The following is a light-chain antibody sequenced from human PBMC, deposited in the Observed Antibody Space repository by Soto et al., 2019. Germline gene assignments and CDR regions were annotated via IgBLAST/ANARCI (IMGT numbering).Light chain of an antibody. CDR1: SSNIGAGYD. CDR2: GNS. J-gene: IGLJ2*01. Sequence: QSVLTQPPSVSGAPGQRVTISCTGSSSNIGAGYDVHWYQQLPGTAPKLLIYGNSNRPSGVPDRFSGSKSGTSASLAITGLQAEDEADYYGQSYDSSLSGLVVFGGGTKRPS. V-gene: IGLV1-40*01. CDR3: QSYDSSLSGLVV.